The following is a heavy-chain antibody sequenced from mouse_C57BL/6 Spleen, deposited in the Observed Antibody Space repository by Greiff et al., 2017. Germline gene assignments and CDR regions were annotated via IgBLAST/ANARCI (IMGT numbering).Heavy chain of an antibody. V-gene: IGHV1-26*01. CDR2: INPNNGGT. CDR3: ASPNWDYFDY. CDR1: GYTFTDYY. Sequence: EVKLQQSGPELVKPGASVKISCKASGYTFTDYYMNWVKQSHGKSLEWIGDINPNNGGTSYNQKFKGKATLTVDKSSSTAYMELRSLTSEDSAVYYCASPNWDYFDYWGQGTTLTVSS. J-gene: IGHJ2*01. D-gene: IGHD4-1*01.